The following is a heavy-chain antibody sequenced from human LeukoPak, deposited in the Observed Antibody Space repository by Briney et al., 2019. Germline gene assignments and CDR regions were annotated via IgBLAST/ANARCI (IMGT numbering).Heavy chain of an antibody. J-gene: IGHJ4*02. CDR3: ARREGVVTHFDY. CDR2: IYYSGST. V-gene: IGHV4-59*08. D-gene: IGHD2-15*01. CDR1: GGSISSYY. Sequence: SETLSLTCTVSGGSISSYYWSWIRLPPGKGLEWIGYIYYSGSTDYNPSLKSRVTISEDTSKNQFSLKLTSVTAADTAVYYCARREGVVTHFDYWGQGALVTVSS.